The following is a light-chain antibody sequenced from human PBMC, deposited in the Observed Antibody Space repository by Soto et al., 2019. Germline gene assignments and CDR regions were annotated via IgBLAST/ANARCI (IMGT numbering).Light chain of an antibody. J-gene: IGKJ1*01. Sequence: DVVMTQSPLSLPVTLGQPASISCRSSQSLVYSDGNTYLNWLQQRPGQSPRRLIYKVSNRDSGVPDRFSGRGSGTDFTLKISRVEAEDVGVYYCMQGTHWWTFGQGTKVDIK. CDR1: QSLVYSDGNTY. CDR3: MQGTHWWT. V-gene: IGKV2-30*01. CDR2: KVS.